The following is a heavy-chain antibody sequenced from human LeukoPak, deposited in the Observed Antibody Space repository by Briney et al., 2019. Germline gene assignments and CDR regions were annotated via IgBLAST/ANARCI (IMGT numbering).Heavy chain of an antibody. V-gene: IGHV1-2*02. CDR3: ARSAYCGGDCFQPY. CDR2: INPNSGGT. Sequence: GASVKVSCKASGYTFTGYYMHWVRQAPGQGLEWMGWINPNSGGTNYAQKFQGRVTMTRDTSIGTAYMELSRLKSDDTAVYYCARSAYCGGDCFQPYWGQGTLVTVSS. J-gene: IGHJ4*02. CDR1: GYTFTGYY. D-gene: IGHD2-21*02.